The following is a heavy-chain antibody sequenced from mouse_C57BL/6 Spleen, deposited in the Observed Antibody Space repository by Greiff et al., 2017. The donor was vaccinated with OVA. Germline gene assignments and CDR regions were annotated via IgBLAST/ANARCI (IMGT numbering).Heavy chain of an antibody. CDR1: GYSFTSYY. Sequence: QVQLQQSGPELVKPGASVKISCKASGYSFTSYYIHWVKQRPGQGLEWIGWIYPGSGNTKYNEKFKGKATLTADTSSSTAYMQLSSLTSEDSAVYYCARKEGYDYLDYWGQGTTLTVSS. J-gene: IGHJ2*01. CDR2: IYPGSGNT. D-gene: IGHD2-3*01. V-gene: IGHV1-66*01. CDR3: ARKEGYDYLDY.